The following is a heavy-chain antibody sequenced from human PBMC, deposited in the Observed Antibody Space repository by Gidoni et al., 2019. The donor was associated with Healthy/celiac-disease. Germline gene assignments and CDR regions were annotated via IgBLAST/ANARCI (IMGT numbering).Heavy chain of an antibody. CDR1: GGSFSGYY. J-gene: IGHJ2*01. CDR2: INHSGST. Sequence: QVQLQQWGAGLLKPSETLSLTCAVYGGSFSGYYWSWIRQPPGKGLEWIGEINHSGSTNYNPSLKSRVTISVDTSKNQFSLKLSSVTAADTAVYYCARGGGVPRYYGSGRPSGWYFDLWGRGTLVTVSS. V-gene: IGHV4-34*01. CDR3: ARGGGVPRYYGSGRPSGWYFDL. D-gene: IGHD3-10*01.